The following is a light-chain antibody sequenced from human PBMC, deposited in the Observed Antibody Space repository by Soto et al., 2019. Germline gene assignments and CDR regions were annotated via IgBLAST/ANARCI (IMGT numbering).Light chain of an antibody. CDR1: SPNIGSNT. CDR2: SNN. CDR3: AAWDDSLNGHYV. V-gene: IGLV1-44*01. J-gene: IGLJ1*01. Sequence: QAVLNQAPSASGTPGARVTLSFSGKSPNIGSNTVNWYQQLPGTAPKLLIYSNNQRPSGVPDRFSGSKSGTSASLAISGLQSEDEADYYCAAWDDSLNGHYVFGTGDQGHRP.